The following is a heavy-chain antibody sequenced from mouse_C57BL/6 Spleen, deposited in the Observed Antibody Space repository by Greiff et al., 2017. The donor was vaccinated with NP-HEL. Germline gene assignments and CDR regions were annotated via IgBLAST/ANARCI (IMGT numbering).Heavy chain of an antibody. Sequence: EVQVVESGPGMVKPSQSLSLTCTVTGYSITSGYDWHWIRHFPGNKLEWMGYISYSGSTNYNPSLKSRISITHDTSKNHFFLKLNSVTTEDTATYYCAREGLRRYFDYWGQGTTLTVSS. D-gene: IGHD2-4*01. CDR1: GYSITSGYD. V-gene: IGHV3-1*01. CDR3: AREGLRRYFDY. CDR2: ISYSGST. J-gene: IGHJ2*01.